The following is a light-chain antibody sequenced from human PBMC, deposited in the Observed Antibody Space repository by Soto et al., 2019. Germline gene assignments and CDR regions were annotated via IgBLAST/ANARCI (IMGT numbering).Light chain of an antibody. J-gene: IGLJ2*01. Sequence: QSALTQPASVSGSPGQSITISCTGTSSDVGSYNLVSWYQQHPGKAPKLIIYEGSKRPSGVSNRFSGSKSGNTASLTISGLQAKDEADYYCCSYAGSRSFVVFGGGTKVTVL. V-gene: IGLV2-23*03. CDR3: CSYAGSRSFVV. CDR1: SSDVGSYNL. CDR2: EGS.